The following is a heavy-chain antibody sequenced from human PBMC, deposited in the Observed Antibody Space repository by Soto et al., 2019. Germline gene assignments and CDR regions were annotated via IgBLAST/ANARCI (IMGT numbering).Heavy chain of an antibody. V-gene: IGHV4-31*03. CDR2: IYYTGNT. Sequence: QVQLQESGPGLVKPSQTLSLTCTVSGGSISRGGTGSYWTWIRQLPGKGLEWIGYIYYTGNTYYHPSLTIRPTISIDTSENQFSLKLTSVTAADTAVYFCASGHDAYKVRYWGQGTLVTVSS. CDR1: GGSISRGGTGSY. D-gene: IGHD1-1*01. J-gene: IGHJ4*02. CDR3: ASGHDAYKVRY.